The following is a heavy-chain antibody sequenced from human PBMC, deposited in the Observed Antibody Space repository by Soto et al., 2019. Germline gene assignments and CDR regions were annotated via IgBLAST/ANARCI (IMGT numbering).Heavy chain of an antibody. CDR3: ARAPLLSYYDFWSGYPAYGMDV. V-gene: IGHV4-34*01. Sequence: PSETLCLTCAVYGGSFSGYYWSWIRQPPGKGLEWIGEINHSGSTNYNPSLKSRVTISVDTSKNQFSLKLSSVTAADTAVYYCARAPLLSYYDFWSGYPAYGMDVWGQGTTVTVSS. D-gene: IGHD3-3*01. CDR2: INHSGST. J-gene: IGHJ6*02. CDR1: GGSFSGYY.